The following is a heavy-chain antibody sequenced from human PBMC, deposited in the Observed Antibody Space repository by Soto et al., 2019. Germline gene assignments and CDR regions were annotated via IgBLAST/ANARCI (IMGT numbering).Heavy chain of an antibody. Sequence: SVKVSCKASGGTFSSYAISWVRQAPGQGLEWMGGIISIFCTANYAQKFQGRVTITADESTSTAYMELSCLRSEDMSVYYCARGEVKVWYYDILTGYSGDYGMDVWGQGTTVTVSS. CDR2: IISIFCTA. J-gene: IGHJ6*02. D-gene: IGHD3-9*01. V-gene: IGHV1-69*13. CDR3: ARGEVKVWYYDILTGYSGDYGMDV. CDR1: GGTFSSYA.